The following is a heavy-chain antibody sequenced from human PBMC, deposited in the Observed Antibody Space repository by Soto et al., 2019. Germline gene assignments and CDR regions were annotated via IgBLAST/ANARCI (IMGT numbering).Heavy chain of an antibody. D-gene: IGHD3-22*01. J-gene: IGHJ5*02. CDR2: INPKSGGT. CDR3: VKAYDGSGQPAHYFYP. Sequence: QVQLVQSGAEVKKPGASVKVSCEASGYTFTDYFIHWVRQAPGQGLEWMGWINPKSGGTNYAQVFRGRVTMTRDTYITTADLDLSGLKSDDTATYYCVKAYDGSGQPAHYFYPWGQGTPVTVAS. V-gene: IGHV1-2*02. CDR1: GYTFTDYF.